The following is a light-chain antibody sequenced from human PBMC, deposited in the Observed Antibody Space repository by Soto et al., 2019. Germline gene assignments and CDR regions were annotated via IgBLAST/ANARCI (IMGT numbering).Light chain of an antibody. CDR1: ESVSRN. CDR3: QQYNNWPPWT. Sequence: TQSPGTLSLSPGDSATLSCRASESVSRNYLAWYQQKPGQAPRLLIFGASTRATGIPVRFSGSGSGTEFSLTISSLQSEDFAFYYCQQYNNWPPWTFGQGTKVDIK. V-gene: IGKV3-15*01. J-gene: IGKJ1*01. CDR2: GAS.